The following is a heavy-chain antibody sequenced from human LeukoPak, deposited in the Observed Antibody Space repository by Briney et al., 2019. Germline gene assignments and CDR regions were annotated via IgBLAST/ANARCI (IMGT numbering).Heavy chain of an antibody. Sequence: SETLSLTCTVSGGSISSYYWSWIRQPPGKGLEWIGYIYYSGSTNYNPSLKSRVTISVDTSKNQFSLKLSSVTAADTAVYYCARWTYSSGFSGMDVWGQGTTVTVSS. CDR2: IYYSGST. CDR3: ARWTYSSGFSGMDV. D-gene: IGHD6-19*01. V-gene: IGHV4-59*01. CDR1: GGSISSYY. J-gene: IGHJ6*02.